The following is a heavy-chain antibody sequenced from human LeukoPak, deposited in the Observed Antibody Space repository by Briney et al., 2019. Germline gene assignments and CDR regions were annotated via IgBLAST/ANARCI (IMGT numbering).Heavy chain of an antibody. J-gene: IGHJ4*02. D-gene: IGHD3-10*01. Sequence: SETLSLTCTVSGGSISSYYWSWIRQPPGKGLEWIGYIYYSGSTNYNPSLKSRVTISVDTSKNQFSLKLSSVTAADTAVYYCARESGGLIRYGVFDYWGQGTLASVSS. CDR1: GGSISSYY. CDR3: ARESGGLIRYGVFDY. CDR2: IYYSGST. V-gene: IGHV4-59*01.